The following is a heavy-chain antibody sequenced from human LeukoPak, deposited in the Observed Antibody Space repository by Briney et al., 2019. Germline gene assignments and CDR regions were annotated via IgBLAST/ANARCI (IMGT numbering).Heavy chain of an antibody. CDR2: INPNSGGT. V-gene: IGHV1-2*02. J-gene: IGHJ4*02. CDR1: GYTFTGYY. CDR3: ARETSYSSSFDY. D-gene: IGHD6-19*01. Sequence: GRSVKVSCKASGYTFTGYYMHWVRQAPGQGLEWMGWINPNSGGTNYAQKFQGRVTMTRDTSISTAYMELSRLRSDDTAVYYCARETSYSSSFDYWGQGTLVTVSS.